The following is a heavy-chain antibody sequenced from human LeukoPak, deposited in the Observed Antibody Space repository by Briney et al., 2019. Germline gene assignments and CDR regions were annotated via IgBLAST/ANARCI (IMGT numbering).Heavy chain of an antibody. Sequence: GRSLRLSCAASGFTFSSYGMHWVRQAPGKGLEWVAVIWYDGSNKYYADSVKGRLTISRDNSKNTLYLQMNSLRAEDTAVYYCARDPTYYDFWSGYYGTYYFDYWGQGTLVTVSS. J-gene: IGHJ4*02. D-gene: IGHD3-3*01. V-gene: IGHV3-33*01. CDR2: IWYDGSNK. CDR3: ARDPTYYDFWSGYYGTYYFDY. CDR1: GFTFSSYG.